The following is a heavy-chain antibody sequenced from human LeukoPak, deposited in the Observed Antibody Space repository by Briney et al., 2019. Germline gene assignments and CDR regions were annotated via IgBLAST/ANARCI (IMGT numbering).Heavy chain of an antibody. J-gene: IGHJ4*02. D-gene: IGHD3-16*01. CDR3: ASGGPAGY. CDR1: GGSISSGGYY. V-gene: IGHV4-61*08. Sequence: TSETLSLTCTVSGGSISSGGYYWSWIRQPPGKGLEWIGYIYYSGSTNYNPSLKSRVTISVDTSKNQFSLKLSSVTAADTAVYYCASGGPAGYWGQGTLVTVSS. CDR2: IYYSGST.